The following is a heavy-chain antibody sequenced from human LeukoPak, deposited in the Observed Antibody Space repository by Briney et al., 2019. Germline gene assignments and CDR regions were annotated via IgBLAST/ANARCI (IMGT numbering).Heavy chain of an antibody. V-gene: IGHV4-59*01. CDR3: ASNYYDSSGYYHDY. D-gene: IGHD3-22*01. Sequence: SETLSLTCTVSGGSISSYYWSWTRQPPGKGLEWIGYIYYSGSTNYNPSLKSRVTISVDTSKNQFSLKLSSVTAADTAVYYCASNYYDSSGYYHDYWGQGTLVTVSS. CDR1: GGSISSYY. CDR2: IYYSGST. J-gene: IGHJ4*02.